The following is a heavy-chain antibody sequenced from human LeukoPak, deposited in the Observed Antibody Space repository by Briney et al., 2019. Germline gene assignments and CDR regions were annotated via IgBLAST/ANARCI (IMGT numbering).Heavy chain of an antibody. CDR1: GYIFSNFG. CDR2: ISAYNGNT. Sequence: GASVKVSCKASGYIFSNFGINWVRQAPGQGLEWMGWISAYNGNTNYAQKFQGRVTMTTDTSTSTAYMELRSLRSDDTALYLCARVEYSSGWRIFDYWGQGTLVTVSS. D-gene: IGHD6-19*01. J-gene: IGHJ4*02. V-gene: IGHV1-18*01. CDR3: ARVEYSSGWRIFDY.